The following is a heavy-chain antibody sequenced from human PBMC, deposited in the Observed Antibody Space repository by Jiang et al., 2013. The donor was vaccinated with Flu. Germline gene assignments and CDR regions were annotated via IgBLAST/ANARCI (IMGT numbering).Heavy chain of an antibody. V-gene: IGHV5-10-1*01. CDR1: GYSFTSYW. J-gene: IGHJ4*02. Sequence: VKKPGESLRISCKGSGYSFTSYWISWVRQMPGKGLEWMGRIDPSDSYTNYSPSFQGHVTISADKSISTAYLQWSSLKASDTAMYYCARETTTVTTVDYWGQGTLVTVSS. D-gene: IGHD4-11*01. CDR2: IDPSDSYT. CDR3: ARETTTVTTVDY.